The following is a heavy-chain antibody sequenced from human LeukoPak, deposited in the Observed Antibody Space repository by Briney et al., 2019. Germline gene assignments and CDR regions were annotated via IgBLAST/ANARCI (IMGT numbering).Heavy chain of an antibody. CDR1: GFTFNSDL. J-gene: IGHJ4*02. CDR2: TNRDGSEK. D-gene: IGHD1-26*01. Sequence: GGSLRLSCTASGFTFNSDLMAWVRQAPGKGLEWVANTNRDGSEKYSMNSVKGRFTVSRDNAQNSLYLQMNSLRAEDTAIYYCVRDRGTYRPIDYWGQGTLVTVSS. CDR3: VRDRGTYRPIDY. V-gene: IGHV3-7*03.